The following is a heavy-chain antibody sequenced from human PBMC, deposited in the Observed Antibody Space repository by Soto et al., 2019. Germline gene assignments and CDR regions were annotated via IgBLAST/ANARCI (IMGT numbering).Heavy chain of an antibody. D-gene: IGHD3-22*01. CDR2: INNDGSST. Sequence: QPGGSLRLSCAASGFTFSSYWMHWVRQAPGKGPVWVSRINNDGSSTSYADSVKGRFTISRDNAKNTLYLQMNSLRAEDTTVYYCARAPEYYDSSGYYNYWGQGTLVTVSS. V-gene: IGHV3-74*01. CDR3: ARAPEYYDSSGYYNY. CDR1: GFTFSSYW. J-gene: IGHJ4*02.